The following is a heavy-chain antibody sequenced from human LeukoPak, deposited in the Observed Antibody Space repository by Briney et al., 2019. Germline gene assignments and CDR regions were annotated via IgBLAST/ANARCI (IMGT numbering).Heavy chain of an antibody. Sequence: ASVKVSCKASGYTFTGYYMHWVRQAPGQGPEWMGWINPNSGGTNYAQKFQGRVTMTRDTSISTAYMELSRLRSDDTAVYYCARVRVGATSIDYWGQGTLVTVSS. D-gene: IGHD1-26*01. CDR3: ARVRVGATSIDY. CDR2: INPNSGGT. J-gene: IGHJ4*02. CDR1: GYTFTGYY. V-gene: IGHV1-2*02.